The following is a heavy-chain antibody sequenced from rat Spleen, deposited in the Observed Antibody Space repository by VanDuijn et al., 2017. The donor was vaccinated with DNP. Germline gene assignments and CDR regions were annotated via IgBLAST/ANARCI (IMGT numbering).Heavy chain of an antibody. Sequence: EVLLVESGGDLVQSGRSLKLSCAASGFSFSDYYMAWVRQAPTKGLEWVAYIRYDGGSTYYGDSVKGRFTISRDIAKNTLYLQMNSLTSEDTATYYCARPHYYSSGGFAHWGQGTLVTVSS. D-gene: IGHD1-1*01. CDR1: GFSFSDYY. CDR3: ARPHYYSSGGFAH. V-gene: IGHV5-22*01. CDR2: IRYDGGST. J-gene: IGHJ3*01.